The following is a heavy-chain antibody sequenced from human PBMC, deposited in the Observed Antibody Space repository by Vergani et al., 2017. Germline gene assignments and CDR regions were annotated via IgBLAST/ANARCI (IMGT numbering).Heavy chain of an antibody. CDR2: IYYSGST. V-gene: IGHV4-39*01. J-gene: IGHJ5*02. CDR3: ARNATVEWVVKLGWIDP. D-gene: IGHD6-19*01. CDR1: GASIRSSNYY. Sequence: QLQLQESGPGLVKPSATLSLTCSVSGASIRSSNYYWGWLRQPPGKGLEWTASIYYSGSTYYNPSLKSRATISVDTSKNQFSLKLSSMTAADTAVYFCARNATVEWVVKLGWIDPWGQGILVTVSS.